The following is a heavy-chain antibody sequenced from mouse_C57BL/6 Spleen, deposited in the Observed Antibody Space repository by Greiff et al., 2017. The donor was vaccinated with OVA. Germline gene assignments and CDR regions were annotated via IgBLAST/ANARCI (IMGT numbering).Heavy chain of an antibody. V-gene: IGHV1-42*01. Sequence: VQLQQSGPELVKPGASVKISCKASGYSFTGYYMNWVKQSPEKSLEWIGEINPSTGGTTYNQKFKAKATLTVDKSSSTAYMQLKSLTSEDSAVYYCARDYYYGSSYEGYYFDYWGQGTTLTVSS. D-gene: IGHD1-1*01. CDR1: GYSFTGYY. J-gene: IGHJ2*01. CDR2: INPSTGGT. CDR3: ARDYYYGSSYEGYYFDY.